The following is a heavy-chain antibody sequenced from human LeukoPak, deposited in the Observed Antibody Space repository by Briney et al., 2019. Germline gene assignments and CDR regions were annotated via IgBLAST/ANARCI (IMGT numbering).Heavy chain of an antibody. CDR2: IIPILGIA. CDR3: ASRITMVRNGMDV. J-gene: IGHJ6*02. Sequence: APVKASCKASGGTFSSYAISWVRRAPGQGVEWMGRIIPILGIANYAQKFQGRVTITADKSTSTAYMELSSLRSEDTAVYYCASRITMVRNGMDVWGQGTTVTVSS. D-gene: IGHD3-10*01. V-gene: IGHV1-69*04. CDR1: GGTFSSYA.